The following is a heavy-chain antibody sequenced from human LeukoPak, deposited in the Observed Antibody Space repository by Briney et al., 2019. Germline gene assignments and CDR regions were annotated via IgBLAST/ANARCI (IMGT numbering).Heavy chain of an antibody. V-gene: IGHV3-48*03. D-gene: IGHD6-13*01. Sequence: GGSLRLSCAASGFTFSSYEMNWVRQAPGKGLEWVSYISSSGSTIYYADSVKGRFTISRDNAKNSLYLQMNSLRAEDTAVYYCAKDKYSSSWYLVDYWGQGTLVTVSS. CDR3: AKDKYSSSWYLVDY. CDR2: ISSSGSTI. J-gene: IGHJ4*02. CDR1: GFTFSSYE.